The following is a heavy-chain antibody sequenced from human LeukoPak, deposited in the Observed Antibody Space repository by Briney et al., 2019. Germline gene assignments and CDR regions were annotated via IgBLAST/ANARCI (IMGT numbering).Heavy chain of an antibody. CDR3: ARDYRYYYGSGKYFPFDY. J-gene: IGHJ4*02. V-gene: IGHV1-18*01. Sequence: ASVKVSCKASGYTFTKYGINWVRHVPGQGLEWMGWISANNGHTNYAQNFQGRVTVTTDTSTTTAYMELRSLTSDDTAAYYCARDYRYYYGSGKYFPFDYWGQGTLVTVSS. CDR2: ISANNGHT. CDR1: GYTFTKYG. D-gene: IGHD3-10*01.